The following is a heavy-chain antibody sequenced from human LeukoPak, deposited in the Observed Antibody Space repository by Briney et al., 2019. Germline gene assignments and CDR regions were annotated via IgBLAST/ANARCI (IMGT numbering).Heavy chain of an antibody. D-gene: IGHD4-23*01. Sequence: SEXLSLTCTVSGGSISSSSYYWGWIRQPPGKGLEWIGSIYYSGSTYDNPSLKSRVTISVDTSKNQFSLKLSSVTAADTAVYYCARRSGKKYYFDYWGQGTLVTVSS. J-gene: IGHJ4*02. CDR2: IYYSGST. CDR3: ARRSGKKYYFDY. CDR1: GGSISSSSYY. V-gene: IGHV4-39*01.